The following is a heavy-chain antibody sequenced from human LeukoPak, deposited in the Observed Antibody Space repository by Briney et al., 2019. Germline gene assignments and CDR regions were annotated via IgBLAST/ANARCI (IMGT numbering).Heavy chain of an antibody. V-gene: IGHV4-59*01. CDR3: ARYSCPNGVCYYFDY. CDR1: GDSINSYY. D-gene: IGHD2-8*01. CDR2: ISYSRST. Sequence: SETLSLTCTVSGDSINSYYWSWIRQPPGKGLEWIGYISYSRSTNYNPSLKSRVTISVDTPKNQFSLKLSSVTAADTAVYYCARYSCPNGVCYYFDYWGQGTLVTVSS. J-gene: IGHJ4*02.